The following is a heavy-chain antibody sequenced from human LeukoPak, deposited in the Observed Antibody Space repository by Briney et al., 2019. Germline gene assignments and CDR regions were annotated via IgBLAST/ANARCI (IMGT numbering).Heavy chain of an antibody. J-gene: IGHJ4*02. Sequence: GGSLRLSCAASGFTFSDYYMSWIRQAPGKGLEWVSYISSSGSTIYYADSVKGRFTVSRDNAKNSLYLQMNSLRAEDTAVYYCARDPDSSGYYYFDYWGQGTLVTVSS. CDR1: GFTFSDYY. V-gene: IGHV3-11*01. D-gene: IGHD3-22*01. CDR2: ISSSGSTI. CDR3: ARDPDSSGYYYFDY.